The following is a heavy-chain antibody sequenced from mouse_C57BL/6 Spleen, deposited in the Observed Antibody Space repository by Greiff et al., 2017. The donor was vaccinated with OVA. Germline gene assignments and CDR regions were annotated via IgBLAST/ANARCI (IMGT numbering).Heavy chain of an antibody. D-gene: IGHD2-12*01. CDR3: AREAYDKDYDMDY. CDR2: IYPGSGST. Sequence: QVQLQQPGAELVKPGASVKMSCKASGYTFTSYWITWVKQRPGQGLEWIGDIYPGSGSTNYNEKFKSKATLTVDTSSSTDYMQLSSLTSEDSAVYYCAREAYDKDYDMDYWGQGTSVTVSS. V-gene: IGHV1-55*01. CDR1: GYTFTSYW. J-gene: IGHJ4*01.